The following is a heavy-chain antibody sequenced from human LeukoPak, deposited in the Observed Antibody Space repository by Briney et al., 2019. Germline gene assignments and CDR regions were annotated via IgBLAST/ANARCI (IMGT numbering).Heavy chain of an antibody. CDR3: ARQAYDILTGWYYFDY. Sequence: SETLSLTCTVSGGSISSSSYYWGWIRQPPGKGLEWIGSIYYSGSTYYNPSLKSRVTISVDTSKNQFSLKLSSVTAADTAVYYCARQAYDILTGWYYFDYWGQGTLVTVSS. CDR2: IYYSGST. V-gene: IGHV4-39*07. CDR1: GGSISSSSYY. J-gene: IGHJ4*02. D-gene: IGHD3-9*01.